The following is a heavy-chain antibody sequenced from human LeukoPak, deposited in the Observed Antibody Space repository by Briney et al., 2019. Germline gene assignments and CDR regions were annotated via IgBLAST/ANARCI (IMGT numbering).Heavy chain of an antibody. CDR3: ARDQVPAARWFDP. Sequence: SETLSLTCTVSGGSISSYYWSWVRHPPGRGLEWIGYIYYSGSTNYNPSLKSRVTISVDTSKNQFSLKLSSVTAADTAVYYCARDQVPAARWFDPWGQGTLVTVSS. CDR1: GGSISSYY. CDR2: IYYSGST. D-gene: IGHD2-2*01. V-gene: IGHV4-59*01. J-gene: IGHJ5*02.